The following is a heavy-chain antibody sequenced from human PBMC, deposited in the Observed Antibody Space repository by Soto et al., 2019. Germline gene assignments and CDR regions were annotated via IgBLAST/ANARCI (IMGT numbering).Heavy chain of an antibody. D-gene: IGHD1-1*01. CDR1: GYTFTSYG. Sequence: QVHLVQSGAEVKKPGASVKVSCKASGYTFTSYGITWVRQAPGQGLEWMGWISAHNGNTDYAQKAPGGVIVTRATSTSAASMELRSLRSDDTAVSYCARGRYGDYWGQGALVTVSS. J-gene: IGHJ4*02. V-gene: IGHV1-18*01. CDR3: ARGRYGDY. CDR2: ISAHNGNT.